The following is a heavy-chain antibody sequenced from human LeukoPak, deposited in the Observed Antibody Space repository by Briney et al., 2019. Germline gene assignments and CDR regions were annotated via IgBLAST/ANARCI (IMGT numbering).Heavy chain of an antibody. D-gene: IGHD5-18*01. CDR2: IYYSGST. V-gene: IGHV4-59*01. CDR1: GGSISIYY. J-gene: IGHJ6*02. CDR3: ARGYTAMVPYYYYGMDV. Sequence: SETLSLTCTVSGGSISIYYWSWIRQPPGKGLEWIGYIYYSGSTNYNPSLKSRVTISVDTSKNQFSLKLSSVTAADTAVYYCARGYTAMVPYYYYGMDVWGQGTTVTVSS.